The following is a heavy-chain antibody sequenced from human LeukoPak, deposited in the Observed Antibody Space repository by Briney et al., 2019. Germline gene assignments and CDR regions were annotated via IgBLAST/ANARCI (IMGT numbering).Heavy chain of an antibody. CDR3: AKDEGYCSGGSCGLFDY. Sequence: ASVKVSCKASGYTFTGYYMHWVRQAPGQGLEWMGWINPNSGGTNYAQKFQGRVTMTRDTSISTAYMELSSLRAEDTAVYYCAKDEGYCSGGSCGLFDYWGQGTLVTVSS. D-gene: IGHD2-15*01. V-gene: IGHV1-2*02. CDR1: GYTFTGYY. CDR2: INPNSGGT. J-gene: IGHJ4*02.